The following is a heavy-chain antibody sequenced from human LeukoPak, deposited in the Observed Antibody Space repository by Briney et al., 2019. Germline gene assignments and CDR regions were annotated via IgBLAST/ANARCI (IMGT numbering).Heavy chain of an antibody. J-gene: IGHJ6*03. V-gene: IGHV1-2*06. D-gene: IGHD6-6*01. Sequence: ASVKVSCKASGYTFTGYYMHWVRQAPGQGLEWMGRINPDSGVTNYVQRFQGRVTMTRDTSISTAYMELSRLRSDDTAVFYCARDHSSSSYYYYMDVWGKGTTVTVSS. CDR2: INPDSGVT. CDR3: ARDHSSSSYYYYMDV. CDR1: GYTFTGYY.